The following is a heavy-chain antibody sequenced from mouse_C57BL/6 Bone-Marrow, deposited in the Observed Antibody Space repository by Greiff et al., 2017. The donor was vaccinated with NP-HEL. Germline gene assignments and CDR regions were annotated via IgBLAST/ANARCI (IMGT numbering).Heavy chain of an antibody. CDR1: GYTFTSYT. D-gene: IGHD2-3*01. V-gene: IGHV1-4*01. CDR3: AREDGYYFAWFAY. CDR2: INPSSGYT. Sequence: VQLQQSGAELARPGASVKMSCKASGYTFTSYTMHWVKQRPGQGLEWIGYINPSSGYTKYNQKFKDEATLTADKSSSTAYMQLSSLTSEDSAVYYCAREDGYYFAWFAYWGQGTLVTVSA. J-gene: IGHJ3*01.